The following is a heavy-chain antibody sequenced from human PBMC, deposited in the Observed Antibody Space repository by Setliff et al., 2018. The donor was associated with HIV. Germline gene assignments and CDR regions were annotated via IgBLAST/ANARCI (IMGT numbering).Heavy chain of an antibody. CDR3: ARDRRAVAGTPPDAFDI. V-gene: IGHV1-18*01. CDR2: ISTYNGNT. Sequence: ASVKVSCKASGYSFINYGISWVRQAPGQGLEWMGWISTYNGNTNYAQKLQGRVTMTTDTSTSTAYMELRSLRSDDTAVYYCARDRRAVAGTPPDAFDIWGQGTMVTVSS. J-gene: IGHJ3*02. D-gene: IGHD6-19*01. CDR1: GYSFINYG.